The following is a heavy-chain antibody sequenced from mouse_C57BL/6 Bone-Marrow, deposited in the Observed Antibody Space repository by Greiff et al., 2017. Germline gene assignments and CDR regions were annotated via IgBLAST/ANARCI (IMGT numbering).Heavy chain of an antibody. CDR1: GYTFTSYW. CDR3: ARDDYDGGYFVY. V-gene: IGHV1-55*01. CDR2: IYPGSGST. Sequence: QVQLQQPGAELVKPGASVKMSCKASGYTFTSYWITWVKQRPGQGLEWIGDIYPGSGSTNYNEKFKSKATLTVDTSSSTAYMQLSSLTSEDSAVYYCARDDYDGGYFVYWGQGTTLTVSS. J-gene: IGHJ2*01. D-gene: IGHD2-4*01.